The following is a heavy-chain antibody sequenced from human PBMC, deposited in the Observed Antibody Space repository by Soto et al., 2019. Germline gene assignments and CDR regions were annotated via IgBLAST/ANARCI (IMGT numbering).Heavy chain of an antibody. Sequence: EVQLVESGGGLVQPGRSLRLSCAASGFTFDDYAMHWVRQAPGKGLEWVSGISWNSGSIGYADSVKGRFTISRDNAKNSLYLQMNSLRAEDTALYYCAKGPKWPAYSSFLRYFDLWGRGTLVTVSS. CDR1: GFTFDDYA. D-gene: IGHD6-6*01. V-gene: IGHV3-9*01. CDR2: ISWNSGSI. J-gene: IGHJ2*01. CDR3: AKGPKWPAYSSFLRYFDL.